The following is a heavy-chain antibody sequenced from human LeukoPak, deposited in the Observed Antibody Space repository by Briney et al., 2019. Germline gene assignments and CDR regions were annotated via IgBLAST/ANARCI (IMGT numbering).Heavy chain of an antibody. CDR1: GFTFSSYS. J-gene: IGHJ3*02. CDR2: ISSSSSYI. D-gene: IGHD1-26*01. CDR3: ARDASSGASGGAFDI. Sequence: GGSLRLSCAASGFTFSSYSMNWVRQAPGKGLEWVSSISSSSSYIYCADSVKGRFTISRDNAKNSLYLQMNSLRAEDTAVYYCARDASSGASGGAFDIWGQGTMVTVSS. V-gene: IGHV3-21*01.